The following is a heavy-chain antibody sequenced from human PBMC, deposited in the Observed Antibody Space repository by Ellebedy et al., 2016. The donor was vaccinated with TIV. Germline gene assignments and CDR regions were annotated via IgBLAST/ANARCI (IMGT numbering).Heavy chain of an antibody. Sequence: GSLRLXXTVSGGSISSYYWSWIRQPPGKGLEWIGYIYYSGSTNYNPSLKSRVTISVDTSKNQFSLKLSSVTAADTAVYYCARQFPDAFDIWGQGTMVTVSS. V-gene: IGHV4-59*08. J-gene: IGHJ3*02. CDR1: GGSISSYY. CDR2: IYYSGST. CDR3: ARQFPDAFDI.